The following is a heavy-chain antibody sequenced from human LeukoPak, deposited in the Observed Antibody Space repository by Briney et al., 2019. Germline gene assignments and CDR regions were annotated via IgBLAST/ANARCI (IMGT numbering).Heavy chain of an antibody. CDR1: GYTFTSYG. J-gene: IGHJ3*02. V-gene: IGHV1-18*01. CDR2: ISAYNGNT. CDR3: ARVAITMIVVVTPWVAAFDI. Sequence: ASVKVSCKASGYTFTSYGMSWVRQAPGQGLEWMGWISAYNGNTNYAQKLQGRVTMTTDTSTSTAYMELRSLRSDDTAVYYCARVAITMIVVVTPWVAAFDIWGQGTMVTVSS. D-gene: IGHD3-22*01.